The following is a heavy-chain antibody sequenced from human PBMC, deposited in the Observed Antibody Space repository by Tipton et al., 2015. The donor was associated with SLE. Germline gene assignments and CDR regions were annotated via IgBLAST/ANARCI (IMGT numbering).Heavy chain of an antibody. CDR3: ARGPFLSDRGRSLDY. D-gene: IGHD2/OR15-2a*01. V-gene: IGHV4-34*01. CDR1: GGSFSGYY. Sequence: TLSLTCAVYGGSFSGYYWSWIRQPPGKGLEWIGEINHSGSTNYNPSLKSRVTISVDTSKNQCSLKLSSVTAADTAVYYCARGPFLSDRGRSLDYWGQGTLVTVSS. CDR2: INHSGST. J-gene: IGHJ4*02.